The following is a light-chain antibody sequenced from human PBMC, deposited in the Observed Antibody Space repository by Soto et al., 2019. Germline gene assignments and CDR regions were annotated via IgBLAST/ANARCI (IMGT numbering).Light chain of an antibody. V-gene: IGKV1-39*01. CDR2: AAS. J-gene: IGKJ5*01. Sequence: DIQMTQSPSSLSASVGDRVTITCRASQSIRSYLNWYQQKPGKAPKLLIYAASSLQSGVPSRFSGSGSGTEFTLTISSLQPEDFATYYCQQSYSTSITFGQGTRLEIK. CDR3: QQSYSTSIT. CDR1: QSIRSY.